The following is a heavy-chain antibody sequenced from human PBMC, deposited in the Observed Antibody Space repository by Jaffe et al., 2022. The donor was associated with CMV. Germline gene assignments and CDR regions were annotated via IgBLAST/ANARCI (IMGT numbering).Heavy chain of an antibody. CDR3: ARDAKYYHDISGYY. J-gene: IGHJ4*02. D-gene: IGHD3-22*01. CDR2: INQDGSGK. CDR1: GFTFSSNW. Sequence: DVQLVESGGGLVQPGGSLRLSCAASGFTFSSNWMSWVRQAPGKGLEWVANINQDGSGKYYVDSVKGRFTISRDNAKNSLYLQMNSLRAEDTAVYYCARDAKYYHDISGYYWGQGTLVTVSS. V-gene: IGHV3-7*03.